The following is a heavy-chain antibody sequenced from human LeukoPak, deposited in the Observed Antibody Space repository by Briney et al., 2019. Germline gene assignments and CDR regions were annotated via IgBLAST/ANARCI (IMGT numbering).Heavy chain of an antibody. V-gene: IGHV4-59*01. D-gene: IGHD1-14*01. J-gene: IGHJ6*03. Sequence: SETLSLTCGVSGGSISSYYWAWIRQAPGKGLEWIGYIYYAGSTNYNPSLKSRVTMSVDMSRNQFSLRMTSVTAAGTAVYYCAREAQDFRTGNHRPGHYDYMDVWGKGTAVTVSS. CDR2: IYYAGST. CDR3: AREAQDFRTGNHRPGHYDYMDV. CDR1: GGSISSYY.